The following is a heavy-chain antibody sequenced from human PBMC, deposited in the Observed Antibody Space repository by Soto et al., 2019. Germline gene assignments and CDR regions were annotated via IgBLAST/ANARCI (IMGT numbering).Heavy chain of an antibody. Sequence: TLSLTCTVSGGSISSSIYYWGWIRQPPGKGLEWIGSIYYSGSTYYNPSLKSRVTISVDTSKNQFSLKLSSVTAADTAVYYCARLEGSVYYYYGMDVWGQGTTVTVSS. V-gene: IGHV4-39*01. CDR2: IYYSGST. J-gene: IGHJ6*02. D-gene: IGHD3-10*01. CDR3: ARLEGSVYYYYGMDV. CDR1: GGSISSSIYY.